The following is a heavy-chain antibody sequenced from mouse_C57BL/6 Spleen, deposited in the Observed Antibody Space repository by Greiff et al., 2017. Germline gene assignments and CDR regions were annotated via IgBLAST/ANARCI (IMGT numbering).Heavy chain of an antibody. CDR1: GYAFSSSW. D-gene: IGHD4-1*01. V-gene: IGHV1-82*01. Sequence: VQLQQSGPELVKPGASVKISCKASGYAFSSSWMNWVKQRPGKGLEWIGRIYPGDGDTNYNGKFKGKATLTADKSSSPAYMQLSSLTSEDAAVYFCARPPNWGHAMDYWGQGTSVTVSS. J-gene: IGHJ4*01. CDR3: ARPPNWGHAMDY. CDR2: IYPGDGDT.